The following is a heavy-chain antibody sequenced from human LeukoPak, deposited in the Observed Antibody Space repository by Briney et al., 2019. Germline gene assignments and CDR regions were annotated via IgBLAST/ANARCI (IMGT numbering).Heavy chain of an antibody. CDR1: GYSISSGYY. V-gene: IGHV4-38-2*02. CDR3: ARENQDDFWSGYYGYMDV. CDR2: IYTSGST. D-gene: IGHD3-3*01. J-gene: IGHJ6*03. Sequence: PLETLSLTCTVSGYSISSGYYWGWIRQPPGKGLEWIGRIYTSGSTNYNPSLKSRVTMSVDTSKNQFSLKLSSVTAADTAVYYCARENQDDFWSGYYGYMDVWGKGTTVTVSS.